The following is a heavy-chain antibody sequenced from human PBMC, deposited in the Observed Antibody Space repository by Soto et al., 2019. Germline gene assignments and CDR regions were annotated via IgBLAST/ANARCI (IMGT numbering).Heavy chain of an antibody. CDR3: ATPYGNFDY. D-gene: IGHD4-17*01. Sequence: GESLKISCQGSGYSFSDYWIGWVRQMPGKGLEWMGVIYPADSETRYSPSFQGQATISVDKSISTAYLQWSSLKASDTAMYYCATPYGNFDYWGQGTLVTVSS. CDR2: IYPADSET. J-gene: IGHJ4*02. CDR1: GYSFSDYW. V-gene: IGHV5-51*01.